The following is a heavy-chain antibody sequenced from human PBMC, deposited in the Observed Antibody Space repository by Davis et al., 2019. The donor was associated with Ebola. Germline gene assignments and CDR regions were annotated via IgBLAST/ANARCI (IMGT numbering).Heavy chain of an antibody. D-gene: IGHD2-15*01. CDR1: GYTFSDYG. CDR3: ARDWDCTGGSCRNCFDP. J-gene: IGHJ5*02. Sequence: ASVKVSCKASGYTFSDYGISWVRQAPGQGLEWMGWIRTSNGETKPAQNLQGRVTMTTDRSTSTVYMDLRSLTSDDTAVYYCARDWDCTGGSCRNCFDPWGQGTQVIVSA. V-gene: IGHV1-18*01. CDR2: IRTSNGET.